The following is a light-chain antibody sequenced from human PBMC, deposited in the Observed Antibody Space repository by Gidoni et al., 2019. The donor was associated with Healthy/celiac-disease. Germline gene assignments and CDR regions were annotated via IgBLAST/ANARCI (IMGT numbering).Light chain of an antibody. CDR1: QGISSY. Sequence: LQLTQSPSFLSASRGDRVTITCRASQGISSYLAWYQQKPGKAPKLLIYAASTLQSGVPSRFSGSGSGTEFTLTISSLQPEDFATYYCQQLNSYPITFGQGTRLEIK. V-gene: IGKV1-9*01. CDR3: QQLNSYPIT. J-gene: IGKJ5*01. CDR2: AAS.